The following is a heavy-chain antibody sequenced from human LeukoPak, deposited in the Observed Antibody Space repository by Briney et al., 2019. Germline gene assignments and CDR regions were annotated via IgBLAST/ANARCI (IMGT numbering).Heavy chain of an antibody. V-gene: IGHV1-69*04. CDR2: IIPILGIA. D-gene: IGHD1-26*01. Sequence: SVKVSCKASGGTFSSYTISWVRQAPGQGLEWMGRIIPILGIANYAQKFQGRVTITADKSTSAAYMELSSLRSEDTAVYYCARDLNVGSFDYWGQGTLVTVSS. CDR3: ARDLNVGSFDY. J-gene: IGHJ4*02. CDR1: GGTFSSYT.